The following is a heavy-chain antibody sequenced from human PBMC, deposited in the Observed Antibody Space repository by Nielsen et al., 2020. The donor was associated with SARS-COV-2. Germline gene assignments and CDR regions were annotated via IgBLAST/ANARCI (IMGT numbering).Heavy chain of an antibody. CDR1: GYTFTSSD. V-gene: IGHV1-8*01. CDR3: ARGLAARP. D-gene: IGHD6-6*01. J-gene: IGHJ5*02. CDR2: MNPNSGNT. Sequence: ASLTLSCKASGYTFTSSDTNCVRQAPGQALEWMGWMNPNSGNTGYAQKFQGRVTMTRNTSISTAYMELSSLRSGDTAVYYCARGLAARPWGQGTLVTVSS.